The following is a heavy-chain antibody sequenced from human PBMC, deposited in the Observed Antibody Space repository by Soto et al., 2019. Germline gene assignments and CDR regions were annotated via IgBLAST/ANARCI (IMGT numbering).Heavy chain of an antibody. D-gene: IGHD1-26*01. Sequence: ASVKVSCKASGYTFTDYYAHWLRQAPGQGLEWMGWINPDSGGTSYAQKFQGRVTMTRDTSINTTYMQMSSLRSDDTAVYYCARNVELSFDYWGQGTLVTVSS. J-gene: IGHJ4*02. CDR1: GYTFTDYY. CDR2: INPDSGGT. CDR3: ARNVELSFDY. V-gene: IGHV1-2*02.